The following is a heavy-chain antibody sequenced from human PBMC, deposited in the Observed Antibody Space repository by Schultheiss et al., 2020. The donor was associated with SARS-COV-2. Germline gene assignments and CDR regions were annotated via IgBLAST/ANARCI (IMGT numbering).Heavy chain of an antibody. Sequence: SETLSLTCAVYGGSFSGYYWSWIRQPPGKGLEWIGEINHSGSTNYNPSLKSRVTISVDTSKNQFYLKLSSVTAADTAVYYGAGEVVTAIRSSNYYFGMDVWGQGATVTVSS. CDR1: GGSFSGYY. V-gene: IGHV4-34*01. CDR2: INHSGST. CDR3: AGEVVTAIRSSNYYFGMDV. J-gene: IGHJ6*02. D-gene: IGHD2-21*02.